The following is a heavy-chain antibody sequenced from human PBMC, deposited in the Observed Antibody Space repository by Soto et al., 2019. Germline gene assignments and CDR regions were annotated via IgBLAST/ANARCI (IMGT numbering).Heavy chain of an antibody. D-gene: IGHD1-26*01. CDR2: IRSKANSYAT. J-gene: IGHJ4*02. CDR3: TAWNSGSQTDY. V-gene: IGHV3-73*02. Sequence: EVQLVESGGGLVQPGGSLKLSCAASGFTFSGSAMHWVRQASGKGLEWVGRIRSKANSYATAYAASVKGRFTISRGDSKNTAYLQMNSLKTEDTAVYYCTAWNSGSQTDYWGQGTLVTVSS. CDR1: GFTFSGSA.